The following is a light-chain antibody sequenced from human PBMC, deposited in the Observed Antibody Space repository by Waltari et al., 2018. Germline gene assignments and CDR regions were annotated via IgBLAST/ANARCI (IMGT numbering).Light chain of an antibody. V-gene: IGLV1-40*01. CDR2: GNN. CDR1: SSNIGAGSD. J-gene: IGLJ2*01. Sequence: QSVLTQPPSVSGAPGQRVTISCTGSSSNIGAGSDVHWYQQLPGTAPKLLIFGNNNRPSGVPDRFSGSKSGTSASLAITGLQAEDEADYYCQSYDRSLSGWRVFGGGTKLTVL. CDR3: QSYDRSLSGWRV.